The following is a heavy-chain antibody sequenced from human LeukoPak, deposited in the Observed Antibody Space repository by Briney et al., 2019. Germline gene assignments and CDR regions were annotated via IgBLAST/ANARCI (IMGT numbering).Heavy chain of an antibody. CDR1: GYSFTSYW. D-gene: IGHD2-2*01. J-gene: IGHJ6*02. CDR3: ARQSSYCSSTSCYSYGMDV. Sequence: GESLEISCKGSGYSFTSYWIGWVRQVPGKGLEWMGIIYPGDSDTRYSPSFQGQVTISADKSISTAYLQWSSLKASDTAMYYCARQSSYCSSTSCYSYGMDVWGQGTTVTVSS. V-gene: IGHV5-51*01. CDR2: IYPGDSDT.